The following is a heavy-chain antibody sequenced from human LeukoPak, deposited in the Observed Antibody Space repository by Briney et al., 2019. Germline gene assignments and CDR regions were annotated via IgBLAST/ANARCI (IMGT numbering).Heavy chain of an antibody. Sequence: ASVKVSCKASGYTFTSYDINWVRQATGQGLEWMGWMNPNSGNTGYAQKFQGRVTMTRNASISTAYMELSSLRSEDTAVYYCARLSGYSYGVHFDYWGQGTLVTVSS. J-gene: IGHJ4*02. D-gene: IGHD5-18*01. V-gene: IGHV1-8*01. CDR3: ARLSGYSYGVHFDY. CDR1: GYTFTSYD. CDR2: MNPNSGNT.